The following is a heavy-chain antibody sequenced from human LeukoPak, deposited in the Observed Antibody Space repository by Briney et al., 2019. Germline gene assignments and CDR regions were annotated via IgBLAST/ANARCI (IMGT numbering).Heavy chain of an antibody. J-gene: IGHJ4*02. D-gene: IGHD6-19*01. CDR1: GYSISSGYY. CDR3: ARAIGYSSVFDY. CDR2: IYHSGST. V-gene: IGHV4-38-2*02. Sequence: SSETLSLTCTVSGYSISSGYYWGWIRQPPGKGLEWIGSIYHSGSTYYNPSLKSRVTISVDTPKNQFSLKLSSVTAADTAVYYCARAIGYSSVFDYWGQGTLVTVSS.